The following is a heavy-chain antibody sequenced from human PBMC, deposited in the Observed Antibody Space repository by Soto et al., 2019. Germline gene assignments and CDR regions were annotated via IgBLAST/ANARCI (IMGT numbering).Heavy chain of an antibody. CDR2: INHSGNT. Sequence: PSETLSLTCAVSGGLFNGYHWSWIRQPPEKGLEWIGEINHSGNTNYNPSLKSRVIISVDTSKKQFSLKLSSVTATDTAVYFCARGRDLDYWGQGTLVTVSS. CDR3: ARGRDLDY. CDR1: GGLFNGYH. V-gene: IGHV4-34*01. J-gene: IGHJ4*02.